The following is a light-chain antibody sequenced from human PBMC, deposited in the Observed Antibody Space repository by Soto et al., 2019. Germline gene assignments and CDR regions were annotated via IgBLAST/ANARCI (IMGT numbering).Light chain of an antibody. CDR1: QSVSRY. CDR3: QQRSNWPLT. J-gene: IGKJ4*01. Sequence: EIVLTQSPATLSLSPGERATLSCRASQSVSRYFAWYQQKPGQAPRLLIYDASNRATGIPARFSGSGSGTDFTLTISSLEPEDFGVYYCQQRSNWPLTFGGGTKVDIK. V-gene: IGKV3-11*01. CDR2: DAS.